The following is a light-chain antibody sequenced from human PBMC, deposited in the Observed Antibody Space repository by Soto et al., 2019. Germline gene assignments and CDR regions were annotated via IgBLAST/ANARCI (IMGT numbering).Light chain of an antibody. CDR2: GAS. CDR1: QIVSSTY. V-gene: IGKV3-20*01. CDR3: HQYRSSTLYT. Sequence: EIELTQSPGTLSLSAGERATLSCRASQIVSSTYLAWYQQKPGQAPRLLIYGASSRATGIPDMFSGSRSGTDFTLTLTRLEPEDFALYYYHQYRSSTLYTFGQGTKLEIK. J-gene: IGKJ2*01.